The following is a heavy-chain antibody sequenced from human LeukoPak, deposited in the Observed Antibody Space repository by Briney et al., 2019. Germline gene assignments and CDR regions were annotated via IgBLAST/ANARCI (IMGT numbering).Heavy chain of an antibody. J-gene: IGHJ4*02. CDR1: GFTFSTYS. D-gene: IGHD6-13*01. CDR2: ISGDGATT. V-gene: IGHV3-23*01. Sequence: PGGSLGLSCAASGFTFSTYSMNWVRQAPGKGLEWVSIISGDGATTDYADSVKGRFTISRDNSRNTLYLQMNSLRVEDTAVDYCAKKNLAAAGPNYFDYWGQGTLVTVSS. CDR3: AKKNLAAAGPNYFDY.